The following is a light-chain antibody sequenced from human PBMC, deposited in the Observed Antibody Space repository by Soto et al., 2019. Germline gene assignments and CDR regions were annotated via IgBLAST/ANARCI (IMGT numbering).Light chain of an antibody. CDR1: QSVNSN. J-gene: IGKJ1*01. CDR3: QQYNNWLWT. V-gene: IGKV3-15*01. CDR2: GAS. Sequence: EIVMTQSPATLSVSPGERATLSCRASQSVNSNLAWYQQKPVQAPMLLIYGASTSATGIPARFSGSGSGTEFTLTISSLPSEDFAVYDCQQYNNWLWTFGQGTKVEIK.